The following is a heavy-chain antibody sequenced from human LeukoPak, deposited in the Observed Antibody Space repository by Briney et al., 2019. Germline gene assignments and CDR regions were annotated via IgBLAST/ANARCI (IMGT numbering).Heavy chain of an antibody. D-gene: IGHD3-16*01. CDR1: PDTFSQYW. V-gene: IGHV5-51*01. Sequence: AESLKISCKGSPDTFSQYWIGWARQMPGKGLECMGIIYPSDSDTRYSPSFQGLVTISADKSINPAYLQWSSLEASDTAIYYCVRKGGLTSHFDYWGHGTLVTVSS. CDR3: VRKGGLTSHFDY. J-gene: IGHJ4*01. CDR2: IYPSDSDT.